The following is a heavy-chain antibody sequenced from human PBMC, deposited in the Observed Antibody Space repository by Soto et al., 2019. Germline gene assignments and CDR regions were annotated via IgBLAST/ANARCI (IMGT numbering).Heavy chain of an antibody. D-gene: IGHD4-17*01. CDR3: ERIREYGVTTPDY. CDR1: SRYW. V-gene: IGHV5-10-1*01. CDR2: IDPSDSYT. Sequence: SRYWTSRVLKMPGKGLEWMGRIDPSDSYTNYSPSFQGHVTISADKSISTAYLQWSSLKASDTAFFYCERIREYGVTTPDYRCHGTAVPVSA. J-gene: IGHJ4*01.